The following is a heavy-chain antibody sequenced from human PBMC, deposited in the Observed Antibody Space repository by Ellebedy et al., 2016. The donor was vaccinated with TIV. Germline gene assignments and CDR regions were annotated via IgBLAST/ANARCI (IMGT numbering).Heavy chain of an antibody. CDR1: GFTFHRYA. D-gene: IGHD3-16*01. CDR2: ITPDGSAE. V-gene: IGHV3-7*03. J-gene: IGHJ4*02. Sequence: GESLKISCAASGFTFHRYAMHWVRQAPGKGLEWVAHITPDGSAEYYVDSVKGRFTISRDNAKRSLFLQMNSLRVDDTAVYYCVTWGQSYGRWGQGSLVTISS. CDR3: VTWGQSYGR.